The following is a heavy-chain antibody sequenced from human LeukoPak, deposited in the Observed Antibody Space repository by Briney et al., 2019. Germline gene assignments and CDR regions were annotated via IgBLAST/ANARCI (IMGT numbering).Heavy chain of an antibody. CDR2: IYPGDSDT. V-gene: IGHV5-51*01. J-gene: IGHJ4*02. CDR3: ARERQWLVPDY. D-gene: IGHD6-19*01. CDR1: GYSFSNYW. Sequence: GESLKISCKGSGYSFSNYWIGWVRQMPGKGLEWMGIIYPGDSDTRYSPSFQGQVTISADKSISTAYLQWSSLKASDTAMYYCARERQWLVPDYWGQGTLVTVSS.